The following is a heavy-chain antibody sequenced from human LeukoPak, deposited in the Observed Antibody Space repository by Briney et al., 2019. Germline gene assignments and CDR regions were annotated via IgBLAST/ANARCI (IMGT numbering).Heavy chain of an antibody. Sequence: KSSETLSLTCTVSGGSISSYYWSWIRQPPGKGLEWIGYLYYSGSTNYNPSLKSRVTISVDTSKNHFSLKLSSVTAADTAVYYCARGGGLDIWGQGTMVTVSS. V-gene: IGHV4-59*01. CDR3: ARGGGLDI. J-gene: IGHJ3*02. CDR2: LYYSGST. CDR1: GGSISSYY.